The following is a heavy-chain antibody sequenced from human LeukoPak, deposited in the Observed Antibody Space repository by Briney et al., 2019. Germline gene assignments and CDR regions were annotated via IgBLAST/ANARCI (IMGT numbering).Heavy chain of an antibody. J-gene: IGHJ4*02. D-gene: IGHD3-22*01. V-gene: IGHV4-34*01. CDR3: ARLRYDSSGYYFDY. Sequence: SETLSLTCAVYGGSFSGYHWSWIRQPPGKGLVWIGEINHSGSTNYNPSLKSRVTISVDTSKNQFSLKLSSVTAADTAVYYCARLRYDSSGYYFDYWGQGTLVTVSS. CDR1: GGSFSGYH. CDR2: INHSGST.